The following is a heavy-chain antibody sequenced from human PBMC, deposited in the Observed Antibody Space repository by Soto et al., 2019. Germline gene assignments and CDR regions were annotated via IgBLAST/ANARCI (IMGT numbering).Heavy chain of an antibody. D-gene: IGHD2-15*01. V-gene: IGHV1-46*01. CDR1: GYTFTSYY. J-gene: IGHJ3*02. CDR2: INPNDGST. Sequence: ASVKVSCKASGYTFTSYYMHWVRQAPGQGLEWMGIINPNDGSTNYAQKFQGRVTMTTDTSTSTAYMELRSLRSDDTAVYYCARDLEDIVVVVAVTPKIDAFDIWGQGTMVTVSS. CDR3: ARDLEDIVVVVAVTPKIDAFDI.